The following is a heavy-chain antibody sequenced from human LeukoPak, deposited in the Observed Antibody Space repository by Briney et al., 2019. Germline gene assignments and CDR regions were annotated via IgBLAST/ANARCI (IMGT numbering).Heavy chain of an antibody. J-gene: IGHJ4*02. CDR3: AKDRAAAGRLWYYFDY. Sequence: GGSLRLSCAASGFTFSDYYMSWIRQAPGKGLEWVSYISSSGSTIYYADSVKGRFTISRDNAKNSLYLQMNSLRAEDTAVYYCAKDRAAAGRLWYYFDYWGQGTLVTVSS. CDR1: GFTFSDYY. V-gene: IGHV3-11*04. CDR2: ISSSGSTI. D-gene: IGHD6-13*01.